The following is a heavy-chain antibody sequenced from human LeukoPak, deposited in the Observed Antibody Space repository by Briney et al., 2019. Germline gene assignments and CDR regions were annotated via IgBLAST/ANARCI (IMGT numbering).Heavy chain of an antibody. V-gene: IGHV3-21*01. CDR2: ISSSFSYI. CDR3: GRDTDFDY. Sequence: GGSLRLSCAASGFTFSSYSMNWVRQAPGKGLEWVSSISSSFSYIYYADSVKGRFSISRDNAKNPLYLQMNSLRAEDTAVYYCGRDTDFDYWGQGTLVTVSS. CDR1: GFTFSSYS. J-gene: IGHJ4*02.